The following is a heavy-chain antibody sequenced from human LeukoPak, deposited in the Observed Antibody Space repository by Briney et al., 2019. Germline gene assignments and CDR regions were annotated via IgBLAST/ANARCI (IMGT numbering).Heavy chain of an antibody. CDR1: GGSISSYY. V-gene: IGHV4-59*01. D-gene: IGHD3-9*01. J-gene: IGHJ3*02. Sequence: SETLSLTCTVSGGSISSYYWSWIRQPPGKGLEWIGYIYYSGTTNYNPSIKSRVTISVDTSKNQFSLKLSSVTAADTAVYYCARVAFDGLSPDAFDIWGQGTMVTVSS. CDR2: IYYSGTT. CDR3: ARVAFDGLSPDAFDI.